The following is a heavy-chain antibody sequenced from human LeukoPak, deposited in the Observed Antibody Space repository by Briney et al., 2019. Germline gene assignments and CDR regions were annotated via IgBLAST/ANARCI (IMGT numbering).Heavy chain of an antibody. Sequence: GGSLRLSCAASGFTFSSYGMHWVRQAPGKGLEWVAFIRYDGSNKYYADSVKGRFTISRDNSKNTLYLQMNSLRAEDTAVYYCAKDIEPWIQLWYNWFDPWGQGTLVTVSS. CDR1: GFTFSSYG. CDR3: AKDIEPWIQLWYNWFDP. V-gene: IGHV3-30*02. CDR2: IRYDGSNK. D-gene: IGHD5-18*01. J-gene: IGHJ5*02.